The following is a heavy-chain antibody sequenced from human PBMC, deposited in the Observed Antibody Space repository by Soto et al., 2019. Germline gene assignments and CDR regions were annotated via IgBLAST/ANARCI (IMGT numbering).Heavy chain of an antibody. Sequence: QLQLQESGPGLVKPSETLSLTCTVSGGSISSSSFHWGWIRQPPGKGLEWIGSIYYSGSTYYSPSLKSRVTTALETSKTQASLKLSSVTAADTAVYYCARRERAAGTDWWFDPWGQGTLVTVSS. J-gene: IGHJ5*02. D-gene: IGHD3-9*01. CDR3: ARRERAAGTDWWFDP. CDR2: IYYSGST. CDR1: GGSISSSSFH. V-gene: IGHV4-39*01.